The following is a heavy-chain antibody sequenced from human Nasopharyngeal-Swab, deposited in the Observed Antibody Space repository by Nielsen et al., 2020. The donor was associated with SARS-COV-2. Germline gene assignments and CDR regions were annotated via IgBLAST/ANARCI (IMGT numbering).Heavy chain of an antibody. CDR2: ITPFNGNA. CDR3: ASGQCINGVCNPTDGLDV. D-gene: IGHD2-8*01. CDR1: GFSITYRF. J-gene: IGHJ6*02. Sequence: SVKVSCKASGFSITYRFLHWMRQAPGQALEWMGWITPFNGNAKYAQKFQGRVSLTRDGSRTTASLELSSLRPDDTAMYFCASGQCINGVCNPTDGLDVWGQGTSVTVSS. V-gene: IGHV1-45*02.